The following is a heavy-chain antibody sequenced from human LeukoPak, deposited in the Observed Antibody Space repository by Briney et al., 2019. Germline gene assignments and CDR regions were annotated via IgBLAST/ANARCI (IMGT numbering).Heavy chain of an antibody. V-gene: IGHV1-46*01. J-gene: IGHJ3*02. Sequence: ASVTVSCKASGYTFTSYYMHWVRQAPGQGLEWMGVINPSSGSTSYAQRFQGRVTMTRDASTSTVYMELSSLRFDDTAVYYCASEEVVFGIWGQGTMVTVSS. CDR1: GYTFTSYY. CDR2: INPSSGST. CDR3: ASEEVVFGI.